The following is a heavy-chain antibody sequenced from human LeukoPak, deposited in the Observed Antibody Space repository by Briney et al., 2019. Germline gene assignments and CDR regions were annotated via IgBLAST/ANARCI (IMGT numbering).Heavy chain of an antibody. Sequence: GGSLRLSCAASGFTFSSYSMNWVRLAPGKGLEWVSYISSSSSTIYYADSVKGRFTISRDNAKNSLYLQMNSLRAEDTAVYYCARDSSGIAAQIDYWGQGTLVTVSS. CDR2: ISSSSSTI. D-gene: IGHD6-13*01. CDR3: ARDSSGIAAQIDY. V-gene: IGHV3-48*01. CDR1: GFTFSSYS. J-gene: IGHJ4*02.